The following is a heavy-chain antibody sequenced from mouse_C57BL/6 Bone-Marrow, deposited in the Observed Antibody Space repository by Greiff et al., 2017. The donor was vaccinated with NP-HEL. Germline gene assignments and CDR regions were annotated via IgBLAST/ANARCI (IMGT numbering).Heavy chain of an antibody. CDR1: GFTFSSYA. Sequence: DVMLVESGGGLVKPGGSLKLSCAASGFTFSSYALSWVRQTPEKRLEWVATISDGGSYTYYPENVKGRFTISRDNAKNNLYLQMSHLKSEDTAMYYCARAGSSYYFDYWGQGTTLTVSS. J-gene: IGHJ2*01. V-gene: IGHV5-4*03. CDR3: ARAGSSYYFDY. CDR2: ISDGGSYT. D-gene: IGHD1-3*01.